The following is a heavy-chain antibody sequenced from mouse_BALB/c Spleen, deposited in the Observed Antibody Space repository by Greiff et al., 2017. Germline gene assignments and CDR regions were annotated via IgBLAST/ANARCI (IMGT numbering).Heavy chain of an antibody. CDR2: INSDGSAI. Sequence: EVKLVETGGGLVQPGGSRGLSCEGSGFTFSGFWMSWVRQTPGKTLEWIGDINSDGSAINYAPSIKDRFTIFRDNDKSTLYLQMSNVRSEDTATYFCMRYGGHYFDYWGQGTTLTVSS. V-gene: IGHV11-2*02. CDR3: MRYGGHYFDY. J-gene: IGHJ2*01. CDR1: GFTFSGFW.